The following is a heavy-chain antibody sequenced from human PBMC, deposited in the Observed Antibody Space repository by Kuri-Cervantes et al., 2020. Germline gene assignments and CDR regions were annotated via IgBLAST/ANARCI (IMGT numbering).Heavy chain of an antibody. Sequence: GGSLRLSCAASGFTFSDYYMSWVRQAPGKGLEWVSVISGSGFSTHYADSVTGRFTISRDNSKITLYLQMNSLRAEDTAVYYCAKSKGCQHYMDVWGKGTTVTVSS. D-gene: IGHD2-15*01. J-gene: IGHJ6*03. CDR1: GFTFSDYY. V-gene: IGHV3-23*01. CDR3: AKSKGCQHYMDV. CDR2: ISGSGFST.